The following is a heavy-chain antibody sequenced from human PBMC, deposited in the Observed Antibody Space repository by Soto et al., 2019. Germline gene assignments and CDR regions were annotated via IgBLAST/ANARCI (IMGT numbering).Heavy chain of an antibody. CDR2: ISGSGGST. J-gene: IGHJ4*02. CDR3: AKTPNLRLLEWSYNYFDF. CDR1: GFTFSSYA. V-gene: IGHV3-23*01. Sequence: EVQLSESAGGLGRPGGSLRLSCAASGFTFSSYAMSWVRQYPGKGLAWVSGISGSGGSTYYADSVKGRFTISRDNSKNTVYLQMNSLRAEDTAIYYCAKTPNLRLLEWSYNYFDFWGQGTLVTVSS. D-gene: IGHD3-3*01.